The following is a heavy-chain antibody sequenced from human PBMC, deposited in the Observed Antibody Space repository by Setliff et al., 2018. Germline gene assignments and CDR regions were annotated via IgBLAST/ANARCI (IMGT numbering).Heavy chain of an antibody. CDR1: GGPISSGSYY. D-gene: IGHD3-16*01. CDR3: ARDGGEY. CDR2: IYTSGST. J-gene: IGHJ4*02. Sequence: PSETLSLTCTVSGGPISSGSYYWSWIRQPAGKGLEWIGRIYTSGSTNYNPSLKSRVTISVDTSKNQFSLKLSSVTAADTAVYYCARDGGEYWGQGTLVTVSS. V-gene: IGHV4-61*02.